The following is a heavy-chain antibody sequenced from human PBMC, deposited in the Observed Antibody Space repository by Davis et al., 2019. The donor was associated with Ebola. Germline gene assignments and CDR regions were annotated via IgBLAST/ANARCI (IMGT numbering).Heavy chain of an antibody. Sequence: GESLKISCTASGFTFSDYYMSWIRQAPGKGLEWVSYISKSGDTIFYADSVKGRFTISRDNAKKSLYLQMNSLRGEDTAVYYCARVNLWSRGWGMDVWGKGTTVTVSS. CDR2: ISKSGDTI. J-gene: IGHJ6*04. CDR3: ARVNLWSRGWGMDV. V-gene: IGHV3-11*04. CDR1: GFTFSDYY. D-gene: IGHD2-21*01.